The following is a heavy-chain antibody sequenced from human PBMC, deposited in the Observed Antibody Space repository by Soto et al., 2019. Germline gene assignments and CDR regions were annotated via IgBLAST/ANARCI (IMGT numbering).Heavy chain of an antibody. V-gene: IGHV1-18*01. J-gene: IGHJ6*02. D-gene: IGHD3-22*01. CDR3: ASNIFYYDSSGSLAYYYGMDV. CDR2: ISAYNGDT. Sequence: QVQLVQSGAEVQKPGASVKVSCKASGYTFSTYGISWVRQAPGQGLEWMGWISAYNGDTNYAQKLQGRVTMTTDTSTSTASMELRSLRSDDTAVYYCASNIFYYDSSGSLAYYYGMDVWGQGTTVIVSS. CDR1: GYTFSTYG.